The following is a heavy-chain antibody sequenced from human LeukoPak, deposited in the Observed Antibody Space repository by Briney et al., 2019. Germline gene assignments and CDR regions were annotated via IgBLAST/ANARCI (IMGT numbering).Heavy chain of an antibody. CDR2: IIPIFGTA. V-gene: IGHV1-69*13. CDR1: GGTFSSYA. D-gene: IGHD3-16*01. CDR3: ATDPYSGDYFWGFSWFDP. Sequence: SVKVSCKASGGTFSSYAISWVRQAPGQGLEWIGGIIPIFGTANYAQKFQGRVTITADESTSTAYMELSSLRSEDTAVYYCATDPYSGDYFWGFSWFDPWGQGTLVTVSS. J-gene: IGHJ5*02.